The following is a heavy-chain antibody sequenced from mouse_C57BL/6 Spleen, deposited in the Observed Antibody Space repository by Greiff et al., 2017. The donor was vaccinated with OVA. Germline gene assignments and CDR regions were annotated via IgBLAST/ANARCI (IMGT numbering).Heavy chain of an antibody. CDR3: ARSGEMHGNYAMDY. V-gene: IGHV1-50*01. CDR1: GYTFTSYW. CDR2: IDPSDSYT. D-gene: IGHD2-1*01. Sequence: QVQLKQPGAELVKPGASVKLSCKASGYTFTSYWMQWVKQRPGQGLEWIGEIDPSDSYTNYNQKFKGKATLTVDTSSSTAYMQLSSLTSEDSAVYYCARSGEMHGNYAMDYWGQGTSVTVSS. J-gene: IGHJ4*01.